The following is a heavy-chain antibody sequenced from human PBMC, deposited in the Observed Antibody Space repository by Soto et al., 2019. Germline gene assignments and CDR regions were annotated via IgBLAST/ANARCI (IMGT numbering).Heavy chain of an antibody. CDR3: ARGPVYRNFVHIGH. J-gene: IGHJ4*02. V-gene: IGHV3-7*01. D-gene: IGHD4-4*01. CDR1: GFIFSSYW. CDR2: IKQDGSEK. Sequence: GGSLRLSCAASGFIFSSYWMSWVRQAPGKRPEWVANIKQDGSEKYYVDPVKGRFTISRDNTKNSVYLQMDSLTVEDTAVYYCARGPVYRNFVHIGHWGLGTLVTV.